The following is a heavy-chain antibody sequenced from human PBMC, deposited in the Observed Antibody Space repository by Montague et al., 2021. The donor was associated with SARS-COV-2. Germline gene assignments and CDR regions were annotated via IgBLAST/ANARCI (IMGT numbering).Heavy chain of an antibody. D-gene: IGHD2-15*01. V-gene: IGHV4-31*03. Sequence: TLSLTCTVSGGSISNGGYYCSWIRQHPGKGLEWIGHMYDSGSTYYSPSLTSRVTMSLDTSKNQFSLKLSSVTAADTAVYYCARGDGVVVAAPYIWGQGTMVTVSS. CDR2: MYDSGST. CDR3: ARGDGVVVAAPYI. J-gene: IGHJ3*02. CDR1: GGSISNGGYY.